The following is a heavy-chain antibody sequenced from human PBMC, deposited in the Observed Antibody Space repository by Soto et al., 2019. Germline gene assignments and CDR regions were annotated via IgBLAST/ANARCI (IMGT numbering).Heavy chain of an antibody. CDR2: IYWDDAK. CDR3: AHRASADHLDD. J-gene: IGHJ4*02. V-gene: IGHV2-5*02. Sequence: SGPTLVNPTQTLTLTFTFSGFSLITSGLGVGWIRQAPGKALEWLALIYWDDAKRFSPSLKSRLTITKDTSKDQVVLTMTNMDPVDTATEYCAHRASADHLDDWGQGSLGTGSS. CDR1: GFSLITSGLG.